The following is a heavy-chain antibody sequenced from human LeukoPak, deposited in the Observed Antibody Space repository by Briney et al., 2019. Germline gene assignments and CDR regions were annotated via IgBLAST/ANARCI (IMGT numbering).Heavy chain of an antibody. D-gene: IGHD5-12*01. Sequence: GESLKISCRGSGYTCTYYWIAWVRQRPGKGLELMGIVYPGDSGTTYSPSFQGQVTMSADESVNTAYLQWTSLKATDIAMYYCARLRGSTTETLDFWGQGTLVTVSS. V-gene: IGHV5-51*01. CDR1: GYTCTYYW. J-gene: IGHJ4*02. CDR3: ARLRGSTTETLDF. CDR2: VYPGDSGT.